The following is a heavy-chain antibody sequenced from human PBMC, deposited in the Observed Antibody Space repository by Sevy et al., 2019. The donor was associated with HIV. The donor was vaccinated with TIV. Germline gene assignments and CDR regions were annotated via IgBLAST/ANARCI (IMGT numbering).Heavy chain of an antibody. CDR2: ISYDGRNK. J-gene: IGHJ6*02. CDR3: AKDFTGYNGMDV. V-gene: IGHV3-30*18. Sequence: GGSLRRSCAVSAIIFTTSGMHWVRQAPGKGLEWVAVISYDGRNKFYGDSVKGRFTISRDISKNILFLQMNSLRAEDTAVYYCAKDFTGYNGMDVWGQGTMVTVSS. CDR1: AIIFTTSG. D-gene: IGHD3-9*01.